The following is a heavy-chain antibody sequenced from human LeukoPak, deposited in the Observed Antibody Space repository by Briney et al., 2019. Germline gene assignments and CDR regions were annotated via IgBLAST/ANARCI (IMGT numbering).Heavy chain of an antibody. J-gene: IGHJ3*02. Sequence: PWRSLRLSCAASGFTFSSYSMNWVRQAPGKGLEWVSSIGGGGADKYYADSVKGRVTISRDNSKNPLSLQMNSLRAEDTAIYYCARRCGDCLGASDMWGQGTMVTVSS. CDR3: ARRCGDCLGASDM. CDR1: GFTFSSYS. D-gene: IGHD2-21*02. CDR2: IGGGGADK. V-gene: IGHV3-23*01.